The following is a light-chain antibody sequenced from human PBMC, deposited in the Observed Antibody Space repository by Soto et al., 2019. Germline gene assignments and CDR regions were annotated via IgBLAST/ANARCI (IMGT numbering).Light chain of an antibody. V-gene: IGKV3D-20*01. Sequence: TQSPSTLSASVGDRVTITCRASQSVSRSYLAWYQQKPGLAPRLIIYDASTRATGIPDRFSGSGSGTDFTLTISRLEPEDFAVYYCQQSGSSPITFGQGTLLEIK. CDR1: QSVSRSY. J-gene: IGKJ5*01. CDR2: DAS. CDR3: QQSGSSPIT.